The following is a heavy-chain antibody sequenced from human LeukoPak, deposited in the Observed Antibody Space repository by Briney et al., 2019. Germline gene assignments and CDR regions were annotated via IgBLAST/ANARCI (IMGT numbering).Heavy chain of an antibody. CDR3: TRYYYDTLDY. CDR1: GFAFRDAW. V-gene: IGHV3-15*01. D-gene: IGHD3-22*01. CDR2: IKSKAAGGTT. J-gene: IGHJ4*02. Sequence: GGSLRLSCAASGFAFRDAWMTWVRQAPGKGLEWVGRIKSKAAGGTTDYAAPVNGRFTISRDDSRNTLYLQMNSLRTEDTAVYYCTRYYYDTLDYWGPGTLVTVSS.